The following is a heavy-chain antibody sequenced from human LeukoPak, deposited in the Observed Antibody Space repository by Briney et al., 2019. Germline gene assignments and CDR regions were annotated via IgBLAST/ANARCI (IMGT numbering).Heavy chain of an antibody. V-gene: IGHV3-30*02. CDR2: IRHDGNDK. J-gene: IGHJ6*03. Sequence: PGVSLRLSCAASGFTLSNYGMHWVRQAPGKGLEWVAFIRHDGNDKYYVDSVKGRFTISRDISKNTLYLQMNSLRAEDTAVYYCAKGFRVGALSSYHYYYMDAWGNGTTVTASS. CDR3: AKGFRVGALSSYHYYYMDA. D-gene: IGHD1-26*01. CDR1: GFTLSNYG.